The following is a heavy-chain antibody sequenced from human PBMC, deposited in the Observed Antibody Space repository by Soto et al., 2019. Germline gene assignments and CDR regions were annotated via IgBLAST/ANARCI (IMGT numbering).Heavy chain of an antibody. D-gene: IGHD4-17*01. CDR1: GGSISSGDYY. Sequence: QVQLQESGPGLVKPSQTLSLTCTVSGGSISSGDYYWSWIRQPPGKGLEWIGYIYYSGSTCYNPSRKSRVSSSVHTSKNQLPLNLSSVTAADTAGYYCASARGDYVEGYYYYGMDVWGQGTTFTVSS. V-gene: IGHV4-30-4*01. CDR2: IYYSGST. CDR3: ASARGDYVEGYYYYGMDV. J-gene: IGHJ6*02.